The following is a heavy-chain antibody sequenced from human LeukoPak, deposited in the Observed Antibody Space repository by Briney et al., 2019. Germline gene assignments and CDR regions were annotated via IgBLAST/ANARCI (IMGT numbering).Heavy chain of an antibody. Sequence: SETLSLTCAVYGGSFSGYYWSWIRQPPGKGLEWIGEINHSGSTNYSPSLKSRVTISVDTSKNQFSLKLSSVTAADTAVYYCARAASVRGWYVAYWGQGTLVTVSS. D-gene: IGHD6-19*01. V-gene: IGHV4-34*01. J-gene: IGHJ4*02. CDR3: ARAASVRGWYVAY. CDR2: INHSGST. CDR1: GGSFSGYY.